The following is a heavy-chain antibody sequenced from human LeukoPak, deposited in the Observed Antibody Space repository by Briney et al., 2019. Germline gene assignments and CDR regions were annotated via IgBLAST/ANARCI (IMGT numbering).Heavy chain of an antibody. CDR2: ISSDGSNT. V-gene: IGHV3-74*01. Sequence: GGSLRLSCVVSGFTFSTYTMNWVRQAPGKGLVWVSHISSDGSNTNYANSVKGRFTISRDNAKNTLYLQMNSLRAEDTAVYYCAKGYSGYESQWGQGTLVTVSS. CDR3: AKGYSGYESQ. D-gene: IGHD5-12*01. J-gene: IGHJ4*02. CDR1: GFTFSTYT.